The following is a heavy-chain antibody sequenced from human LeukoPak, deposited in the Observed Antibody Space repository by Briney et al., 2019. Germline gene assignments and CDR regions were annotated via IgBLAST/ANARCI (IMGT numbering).Heavy chain of an antibody. J-gene: IGHJ4*02. CDR2: IYYSGST. CDR1: GGSISSYY. CDR3: ARRSGSGSYYNNYFDY. V-gene: IGHV4-59*08. D-gene: IGHD3-10*01. Sequence: PSETLSLTCTVSGGSISSYYWSWIRQPPGKGLEGIGYIYYSGSTNYNPSLKSRVTISVDTSKNQFSLKLSSVTAADTAVYYCARRSGSGSYYNNYFDYWGQGTLVTVSS.